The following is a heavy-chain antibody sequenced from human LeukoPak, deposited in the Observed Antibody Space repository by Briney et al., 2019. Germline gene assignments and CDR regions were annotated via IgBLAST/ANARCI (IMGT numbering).Heavy chain of an antibody. CDR3: ARHYGP. CDR2: INHSGST. V-gene: IGHV4-34*01. Sequence: SSETLSLTCAVYGGSFSGYYWNWIRQPSGKGLEWIGEINHSGSTNYNPSLKSRVTISVDTSKSQFSLKLSSVTAADTAVYYCARHYGPWGQGTLVTVSS. D-gene: IGHD3-16*01. J-gene: IGHJ5*02. CDR1: GGSFSGYY.